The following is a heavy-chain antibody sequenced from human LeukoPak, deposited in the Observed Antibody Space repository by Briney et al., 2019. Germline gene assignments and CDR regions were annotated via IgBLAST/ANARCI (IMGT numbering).Heavy chain of an antibody. V-gene: IGHV1-18*01. CDR3: ARGAKNIASRRDDY. CDR2: ISAYNGNT. J-gene: IGHJ4*02. CDR1: GYTFTSYG. D-gene: IGHD6-6*01. Sequence: EASVKVSCKASGYTFTSYGISWVRQAPGQGLEWMGWISAYNGNTNYAQKRQGRVTMTTDTSTSTAYMELRSLRSDDTAVYYCARGAKNIASRRDDYWGQGTLVTVSS.